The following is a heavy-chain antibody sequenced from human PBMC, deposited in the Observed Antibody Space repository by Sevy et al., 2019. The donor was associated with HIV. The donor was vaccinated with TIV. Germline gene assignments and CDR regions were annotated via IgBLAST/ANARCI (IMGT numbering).Heavy chain of an antibody. D-gene: IGHD6-6*01. V-gene: IGHV3-20*04. J-gene: IGHJ4*02. CDR3: ARGGIAARPFDY. Sequence: GGSLRLSCAASGFTFDDYGMSWVRQAPGKGLEWVSGINWNGGSTGYADSVKDRFTISRDNAKNSLYLQMNSLRAEDTALYYCARGGIAARPFDYWGQGTLVTVSS. CDR1: GFTFDDYG. CDR2: INWNGGST.